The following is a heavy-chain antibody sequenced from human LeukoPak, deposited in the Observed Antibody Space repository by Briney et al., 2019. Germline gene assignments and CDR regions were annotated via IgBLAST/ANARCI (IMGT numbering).Heavy chain of an antibody. J-gene: IGHJ6*02. CDR1: GFTFSNAW. CDR3: TTAHPYYGSGSPYLYYYYYGMDV. Sequence: GGSLRLSCAASGFTFSNAWMSWVRQAPGKGLEWVGRIKSKTDGGTTDYAAPVRGRFTVSRDDSKNTLYLQMNSLKTEDTAVYYCTTAHPYYGSGSPYLYYYYYGMDVWGQGTTVTVSS. CDR2: IKSKTDGGTT. V-gene: IGHV3-15*01. D-gene: IGHD3-10*01.